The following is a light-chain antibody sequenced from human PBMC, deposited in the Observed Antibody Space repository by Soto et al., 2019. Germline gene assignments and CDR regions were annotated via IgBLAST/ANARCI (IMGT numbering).Light chain of an antibody. J-gene: IGLJ2*01. CDR1: SSNIGNHY. Sequence: QSVLTQPPSVSAAPGQQVTISCSGSSSNIGNHYLYWYQQFPGTAPKLLIYDNNKRPSDIPDLFSGSKSGTSGTLGITVLQTGDEADYYCGTWDNSLNVVVFGGGTKLTVL. CDR3: GTWDNSLNVVV. V-gene: IGLV1-51*01. CDR2: DNN.